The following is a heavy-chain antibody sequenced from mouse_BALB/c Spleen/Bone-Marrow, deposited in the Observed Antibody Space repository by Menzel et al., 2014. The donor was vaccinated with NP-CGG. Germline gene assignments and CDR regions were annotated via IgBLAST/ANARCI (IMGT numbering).Heavy chain of an antibody. CDR3: ARVGFSFDY. V-gene: IGHV1-80*01. J-gene: IGHJ2*01. CDR2: IYPGDGDT. CDR1: GHAFSTYW. D-gene: IGHD3-1*01. Sequence: VKLVESGAELVRPGSSVKISCKASGHAFSTYWMNWVKQRPGQGLEWIGQIYPGDGDTNYNEKFKGKATLTADKSSSTASIQLSSLTSEDSAVYFCARVGFSFDYWGQGTTLTVSS.